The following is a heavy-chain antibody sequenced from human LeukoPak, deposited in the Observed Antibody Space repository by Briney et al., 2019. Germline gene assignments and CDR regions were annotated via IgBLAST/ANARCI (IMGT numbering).Heavy chain of an antibody. CDR2: IYPGDSDI. CDR3: ARQTTSSWYLNRAYMDV. D-gene: IGHD6-13*01. CDR1: GYTFTRYW. V-gene: IGHV5-51*01. J-gene: IGHJ6*03. Sequence: GESLKISCKGSGYTFTRYWIGWVRQMPGKGLEWMGIIYPGDSDIRYSPSFQGQVTISVDKSISTAYLQWGSLKASDTAMYYCARQTTSSWYLNRAYMDVWGKGTTVTVSS.